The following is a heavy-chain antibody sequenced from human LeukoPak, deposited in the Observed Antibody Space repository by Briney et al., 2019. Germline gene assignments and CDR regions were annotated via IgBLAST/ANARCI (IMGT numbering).Heavy chain of an antibody. D-gene: IGHD3-10*02. V-gene: IGHV3-23*01. CDR1: GFTFSTYG. CDR2: MSGSGGST. J-gene: IGHJ6*04. Sequence: GGSLRLSCAASGFTFSTYGMSWVRQAPGKGLEWVSAMSGSGGSTYYADSVKGRFTISRDNSKNTLYLQMNSLRAEDTAVYYCAELGITMIGGVWGKGTTVTISS. CDR3: AELGITMIGGV.